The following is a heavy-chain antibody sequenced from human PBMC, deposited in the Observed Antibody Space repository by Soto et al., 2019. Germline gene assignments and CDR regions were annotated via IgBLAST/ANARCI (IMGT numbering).Heavy chain of an antibody. CDR2: IIPIFGTA. V-gene: IGHV1-69*06. Sequence: QVQLVQSGAEVKKPGSSVKVSCKASGGTFSSYAISWVRQAPGQGLEWMGGIIPIFGTANYAQKFQGRVTITAEKSTSTAYMELSSLRSEETAVYYCARAYCSGGSCYSGLFYYFDYWGQGTLVTVSS. J-gene: IGHJ4*02. CDR3: ARAYCSGGSCYSGLFYYFDY. CDR1: GGTFSSYA. D-gene: IGHD2-15*01.